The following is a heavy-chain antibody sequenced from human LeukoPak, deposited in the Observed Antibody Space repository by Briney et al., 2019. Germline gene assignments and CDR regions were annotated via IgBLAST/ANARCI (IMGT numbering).Heavy chain of an antibody. J-gene: IGHJ3*01. D-gene: IGHD5-24*01. CDR2: ISGPGPST. CDR3: AQDEMPPAFDL. Sequence: GGSLRLSCAASGFSFRRYAMNWVRQAPGRGLEWVAVISGPGPSTVYADSVKGRFTISRDNSKNTLFLQLDSLRVEDTAIYYRAQDEMPPAFDLWGQGTMVTVSS. V-gene: IGHV3-23*01. CDR1: GFSFRRYA.